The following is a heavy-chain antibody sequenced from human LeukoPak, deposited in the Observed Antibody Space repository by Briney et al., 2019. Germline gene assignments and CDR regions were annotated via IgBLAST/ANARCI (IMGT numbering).Heavy chain of an antibody. V-gene: IGHV3-48*04. CDR1: GFTFSDYS. D-gene: IGHD3-16*01. Sequence: GGSLRLSCAASGFTFSDYSMNWVRQAPGKGLEWISYVGISSGNTKYADSVKGRFTISGDSARNSLYLQMNSLRAEDTAVYYCASGRHDFVHWGHGTLVTVSS. J-gene: IGHJ4*01. CDR2: VGISSGNT. CDR3: ASGRHDFVH.